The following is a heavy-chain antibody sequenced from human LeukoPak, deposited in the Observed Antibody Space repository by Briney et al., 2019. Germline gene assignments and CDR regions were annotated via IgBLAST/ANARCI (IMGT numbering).Heavy chain of an antibody. D-gene: IGHD5-12*01. CDR3: VATIVEFNY. Sequence: GGSLRLSCAASEFTVSSNYMSWVRQAPGKGLEWVSVIYSGGSTYYADSVKGRFTISRDNSKNTLYLQMNSLRAEDTAVYYCVATIVEFNYWGQGTLVTVSS. V-gene: IGHV3-66*01. CDR2: IYSGGST. J-gene: IGHJ4*02. CDR1: EFTVSSNY.